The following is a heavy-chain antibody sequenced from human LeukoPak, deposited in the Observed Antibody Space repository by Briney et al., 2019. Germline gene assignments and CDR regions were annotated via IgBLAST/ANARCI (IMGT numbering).Heavy chain of an antibody. CDR3: XXXXXXVPAAPMGS. CDR1: GFTFSSYS. Sequence: SGGSLRLSCAASGFTFSSYSMNWVRQAPGKGLEWVSSISSSSSYIYYADSVKGRFTISRDNAKNSLYLQMNSLRAEDTAVYYXXXXXXXVPAAPMGSWGQGTLVTVSS. CDR2: ISSSSSYI. J-gene: IGHJ4*02. D-gene: IGHD2-2*01. V-gene: IGHV3-21*01.